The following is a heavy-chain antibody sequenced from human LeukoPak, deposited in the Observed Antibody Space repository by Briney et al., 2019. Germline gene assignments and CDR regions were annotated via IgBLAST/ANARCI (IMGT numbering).Heavy chain of an antibody. Sequence: SETLSLTCTVSGGSISSYYWSWIRQPPGKGLEWIGYIYYSGSTNYNPSLKSRVTISVDTSKNQFSLKRSSVTAADTAVYYCARLQLGYYFDYWGQGTLVTVSS. D-gene: IGHD2-2*01. V-gene: IGHV4-59*01. CDR2: IYYSGST. CDR3: ARLQLGYYFDY. J-gene: IGHJ4*02. CDR1: GGSISSYY.